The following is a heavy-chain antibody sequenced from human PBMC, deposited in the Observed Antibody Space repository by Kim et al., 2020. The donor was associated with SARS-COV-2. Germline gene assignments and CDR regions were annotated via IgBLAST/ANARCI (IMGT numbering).Heavy chain of an antibody. J-gene: IGHJ4*02. V-gene: IGHV3-7*03. D-gene: IGHD3-22*01. CDR3: ARVRHYYDISGAYSGFYFDY. CDR2: IKEDGNEK. Sequence: GGSLRLSCAASGFTFSAYWMSWVRQAPGKGLEWVANIKEDGNEKTYVDSVKGRFTISRDNGKSSLYLQMNSLRAEDTAVYYCARVRHYYDISGAYSGFYFDYWGQGTLVRVSS. CDR1: GFTFSAYW.